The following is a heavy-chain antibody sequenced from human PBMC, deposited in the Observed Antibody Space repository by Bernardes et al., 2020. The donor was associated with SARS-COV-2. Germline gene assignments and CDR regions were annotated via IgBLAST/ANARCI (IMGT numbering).Heavy chain of an antibody. J-gene: IGHJ5*02. D-gene: IGHD3-10*01. CDR3: ARDRRAMVRGVTSINWFDP. V-gene: IGHV3-7*03. Sequence: GGSLRLSCAASGFTFSSYWMSWVRQAPGKGLEWVANIKQVGSAKYYVASVKGRFTITRDNAKNTLYLKMNSLRAEDTAVYYCARDRRAMVRGVTSINWFDPWGQGTLVTVSS. CDR1: GFTFSSYW. CDR2: IKQVGSAK.